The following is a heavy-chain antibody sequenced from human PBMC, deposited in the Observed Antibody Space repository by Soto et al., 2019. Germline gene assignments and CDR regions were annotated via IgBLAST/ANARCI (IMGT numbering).Heavy chain of an antibody. J-gene: IGHJ6*02. CDR1: GYSFTSYW. Sequence: PGECLKISCKGSGYSFTSYWIGWVRQMPGKGLEWMGIIYPGDSDTRYSPSFQGQVTISADKSISTAYLQWSSLKASDTAMYYCARLEGWGIKYYYGMDVWGQGTTVTVSS. CDR3: ARLEGWGIKYYYGMDV. D-gene: IGHD3-16*01. V-gene: IGHV5-51*01. CDR2: IYPGDSDT.